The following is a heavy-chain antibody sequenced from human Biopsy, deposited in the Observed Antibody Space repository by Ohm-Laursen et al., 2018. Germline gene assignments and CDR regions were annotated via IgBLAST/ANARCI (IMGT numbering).Heavy chain of an antibody. CDR2: INPSNART. Sequence: ASVKVSCKASGYTFTNYFLHWVRQAPGQGLEWMGMINPSNARTTYAQKFQGRVAMTRDTYTSTVYMDLGSLRSEDTALYFCARAYRMYFFDFWGQGSLVTVSA. CDR1: GYTFTNYF. V-gene: IGHV1-46*01. CDR3: ARAYRMYFFDF. J-gene: IGHJ4*02. D-gene: IGHD3-16*02.